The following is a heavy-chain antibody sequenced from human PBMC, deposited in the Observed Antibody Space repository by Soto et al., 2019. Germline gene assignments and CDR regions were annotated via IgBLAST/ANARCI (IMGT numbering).Heavy chain of an antibody. J-gene: IGHJ6*02. D-gene: IGHD3-3*01. Sequence: ASVKASCKASGYTFTSYAMHWVRQAPGQRLEWMGWINAGNGNTKYSQKFQGRVTITRDTSASTAYMELSSLRSEDTAVYYCARTDFWSGYPRVGDYYGMDVWGQGTTVTVSS. CDR3: ARTDFWSGYPRVGDYYGMDV. CDR1: GYTFTSYA. CDR2: INAGNGNT. V-gene: IGHV1-3*01.